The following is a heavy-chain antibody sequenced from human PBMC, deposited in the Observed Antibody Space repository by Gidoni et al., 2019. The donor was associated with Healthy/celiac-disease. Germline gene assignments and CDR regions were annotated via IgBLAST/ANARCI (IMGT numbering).Heavy chain of an antibody. J-gene: IGHJ6*02. CDR3: ASTPIVGATTGYYGMDV. D-gene: IGHD1-26*01. V-gene: IGHV1-18*01. CDR1: GYTFTSYG. CDR2: ISAYNGNT. Sequence: QVQLVQSGAEVKKPGASVKVSCKASGYTFTSYGISWVRQAPGQGLEWMGWISAYNGNTNYAQKLQGRVTMTTDTSTSTAYMELRSLRSDDTAVYYCASTPIVGATTGYYGMDVWGQGTTVTVSS.